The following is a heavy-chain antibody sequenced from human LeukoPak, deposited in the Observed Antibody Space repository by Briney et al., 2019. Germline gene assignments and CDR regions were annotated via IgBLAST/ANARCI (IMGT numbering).Heavy chain of an antibody. CDR2: IYTSGST. Sequence: PSETLSLTCAVYGGSISSYYWSWIRQPAGKGLEWIGRIYTSGSTNYNPSLKSRVAMSVDTSKNQFSLKLSSVTAADTAVYYCARSKSGSYPPRFDPWGQGTLVTVSS. D-gene: IGHD1-26*01. V-gene: IGHV4-59*10. J-gene: IGHJ5*02. CDR1: GGSISSYY. CDR3: ARSKSGSYPPRFDP.